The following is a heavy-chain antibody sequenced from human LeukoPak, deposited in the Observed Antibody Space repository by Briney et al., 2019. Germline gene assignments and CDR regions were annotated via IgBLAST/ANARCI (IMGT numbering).Heavy chain of an antibody. V-gene: IGHV3-23*01. J-gene: IGHJ4*02. CDR2: ISGSDGTT. CDR3: AKVDNWKYGHHDF. Sequence: GGSLRLSCAASGFTFSSYAMSWVRQAPGKGLEWVSSISGSDGTTYYADSVKGRFTISRDNSKYTLSLQMNSLRTEDTAVYYCAKVDNWKYGHHDFWGQGTLVTVSS. CDR1: GFTFSSYA. D-gene: IGHD1-1*01.